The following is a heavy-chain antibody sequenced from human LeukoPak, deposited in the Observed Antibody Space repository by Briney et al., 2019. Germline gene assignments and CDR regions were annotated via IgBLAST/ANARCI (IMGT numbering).Heavy chain of an antibody. Sequence: GGSLRLSCAASGFTFSSYWMHWVRQAPGKGLVWVSRFNSDGSSTSYADSVKGRFTISRDNAKNTLYLQMNSLRAEDTAVYYCARDGPLKDIVVVPAAVYSSSYYYYYMDVWGKGTTVTVSS. CDR1: GFTFSSYW. D-gene: IGHD2-2*01. CDR2: FNSDGSST. J-gene: IGHJ6*03. CDR3: ARDGPLKDIVVVPAAVYSSSYYYYYMDV. V-gene: IGHV3-74*01.